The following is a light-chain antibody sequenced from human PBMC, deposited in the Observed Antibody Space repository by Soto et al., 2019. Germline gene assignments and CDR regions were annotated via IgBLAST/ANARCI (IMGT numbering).Light chain of an antibody. V-gene: IGLV2-14*03. CDR2: DVS. J-gene: IGLJ1*01. CDR3: SSYTSDNTYV. Sequence: QSALTQPASVSGSPGQSITISCSGTSSDVGGYNYVSWYQQHPGKAPRVMIYDVSNRPSGISDRFSGSKSGNTATLTISGLQAEDEADYYCSSYTSDNTYVFASGTKVT. CDR1: SSDVGGYNY.